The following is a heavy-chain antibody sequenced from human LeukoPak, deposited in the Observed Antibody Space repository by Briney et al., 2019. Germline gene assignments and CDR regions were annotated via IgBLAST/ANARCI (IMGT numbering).Heavy chain of an antibody. CDR3: ARGVRQQLDC. V-gene: IGHV4-59*01. CDR2: IYYGGST. D-gene: IGHD6-13*01. J-gene: IGHJ4*02. CDR1: GGSISSYY. Sequence: SETLSLTCTVSGGSISSYYWSWIRQPPGKGLEWIGYIYYGGSTNYNPSLKSRVTISVDTSKNQFSLKLSSVTAADTAVYYCARGVRQQLDCWGQGTLVTVSS.